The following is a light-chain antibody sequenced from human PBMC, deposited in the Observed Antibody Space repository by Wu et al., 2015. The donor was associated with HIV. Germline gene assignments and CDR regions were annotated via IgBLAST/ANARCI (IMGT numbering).Light chain of an antibody. CDR1: QSISSF. V-gene: IGKV1-39*01. CDR3: QQSYSSPLAT. J-gene: IGKJ3*01. Sequence: DIQMTQSPSSLSASVGDRVTITCRASQSISSFLNWYQQKPGKAPKLLIYAASILQSGVPSGFSGSGSGTDFTLTITSLQPEDFATYYCQQSYSSPLATFGPGTKWMS. CDR2: AAS.